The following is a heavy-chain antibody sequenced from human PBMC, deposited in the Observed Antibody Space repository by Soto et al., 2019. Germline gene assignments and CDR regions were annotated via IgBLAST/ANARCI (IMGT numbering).Heavy chain of an antibody. Sequence: EVQLVESGGGLVKPGGSLRLSCAASGFTFSSYSMNWVRQAPGKWLEWVSSISSSSSYIYYADSVKGRFTISRDNAKNSLYLQMNSLRAEDTAVYYCARASYGNVDYWGQGTLVTVSS. D-gene: IGHD5-18*01. CDR3: ARASYGNVDY. CDR1: GFTFSSYS. CDR2: ISSSSSYI. V-gene: IGHV3-21*01. J-gene: IGHJ4*02.